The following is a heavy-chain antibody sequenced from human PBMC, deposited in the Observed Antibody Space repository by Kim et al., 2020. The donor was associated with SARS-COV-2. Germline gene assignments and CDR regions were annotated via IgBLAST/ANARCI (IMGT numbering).Heavy chain of an antibody. CDR3: ASFPWFGELLSPSLGYYGMDV. CDR2: IYYSGST. V-gene: IGHV4-59*08. D-gene: IGHD3-10*01. CDR1: GGSISSYY. J-gene: IGHJ6*02. Sequence: SETLSLTCTVSGGSISSYYWSWIRQPPGKGLEWIGYIYYSGSTNYNPSLKSRVTISVDTSKNQFSLKLSSVTAADTAVYYCASFPWFGELLSPSLGYYGMDVWGQGTTVTVSS.